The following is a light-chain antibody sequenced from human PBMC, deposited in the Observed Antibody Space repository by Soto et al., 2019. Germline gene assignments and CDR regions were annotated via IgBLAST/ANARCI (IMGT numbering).Light chain of an antibody. CDR1: SSDVGAYNF. V-gene: IGLV2-11*01. Sequence: QSVLTQPHSVSGSPGQSVTISCTGTSSDVGAYNFASWYQHRPGAAPRLIIYDVNKRPSGVPDRFSGSKSGNTASLTISGLQAEDEADYYCCSYAGNYKYVFGSGTKVTVL. CDR3: CSYAGNYKYV. CDR2: DVN. J-gene: IGLJ1*01.